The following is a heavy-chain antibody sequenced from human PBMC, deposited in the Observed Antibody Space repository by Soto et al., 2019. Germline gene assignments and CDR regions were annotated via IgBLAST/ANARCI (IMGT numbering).Heavy chain of an antibody. CDR3: ARGGGGMVRGVILGREDYYYGMDV. CDR2: IYYSRST. J-gene: IGHJ6*01. V-gene: IGHV4-59*01. Sequence: PSETLSLTCTVSSGSISSYYWRWSRQRPGKGVEWMGYIYYSRSTNYNPSLQRRVTISVDTSKNQFCRRLSSVAEAGTGVYYCARGGGGMVRGVILGREDYYYGMDVWGQGTTVTV. CDR1: SGSISSYY. D-gene: IGHD3-10*01.